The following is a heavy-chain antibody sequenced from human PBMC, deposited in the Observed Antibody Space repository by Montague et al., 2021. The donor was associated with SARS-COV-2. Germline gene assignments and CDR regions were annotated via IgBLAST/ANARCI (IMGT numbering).Heavy chain of an antibody. Sequence: SETLSLTCTVSGGSISSSSYYWGWIRQPPGKGLEWIGSIYYSGSTYYNPSLKSRVTIPVDTSKNQFSLKLSSVTAADTAVYYCARQGPLFSWFNPWGQGTLVTVSS. CDR1: GGSISSSSYY. CDR2: IYYSGST. V-gene: IGHV4-39*01. J-gene: IGHJ5*02. D-gene: IGHD3-10*02. CDR3: ARQGPLFSWFNP.